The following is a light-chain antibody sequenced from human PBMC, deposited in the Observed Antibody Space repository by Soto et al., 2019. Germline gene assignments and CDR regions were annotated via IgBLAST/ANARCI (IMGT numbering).Light chain of an antibody. CDR1: QDVGKW. CDR3: QQANSFPIT. V-gene: IGKV1-12*01. CDR2: GAT. J-gene: IGKJ5*01. Sequence: DIQMTQSPPSVCASVVDRVTITCRASQDVGKWLAWYQQKPGKAPTLLIHGATSLQSGVPPRYSGSGYGTDFTLTISSLQPEDFATYYCQQANSFPITFGQGTRLEI.